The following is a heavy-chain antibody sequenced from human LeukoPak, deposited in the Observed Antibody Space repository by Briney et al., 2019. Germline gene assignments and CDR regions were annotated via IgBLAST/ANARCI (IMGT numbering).Heavy chain of an antibody. CDR1: GFTFSSYS. J-gene: IGHJ4*02. CDR3: ARGGGYCTSTSCYYFDY. Sequence: KAGGSLRLSCAASGFTFSSYSMNWVRQAPGKGLEWVSSISSGSSYIYYADSVKGRFTISRDNARNSLNLQMNSLRAEDTAVYYCARGGGYCTSTSCYYFDYWGQGTLVTVSS. V-gene: IGHV3-21*01. CDR2: ISSGSSYI. D-gene: IGHD2-2*01.